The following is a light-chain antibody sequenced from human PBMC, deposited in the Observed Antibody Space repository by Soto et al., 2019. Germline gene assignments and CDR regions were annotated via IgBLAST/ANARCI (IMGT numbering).Light chain of an antibody. Sequence: EIVLTQSPGTLSLSPGERATLSCRASQSVSSSYLAWYQQKPGQAPRLLIYGACSRATGIADRFSGSGSGTDFTLTISRLEPEDFAVYYCQQYGSSLFGGGTKVEIK. CDR2: GAC. CDR3: QQYGSSL. J-gene: IGKJ4*01. V-gene: IGKV3-20*01. CDR1: QSVSSSY.